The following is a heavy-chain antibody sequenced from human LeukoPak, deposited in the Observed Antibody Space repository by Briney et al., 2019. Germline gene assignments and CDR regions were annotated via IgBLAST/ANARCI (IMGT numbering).Heavy chain of an antibody. V-gene: IGHV3-23*01. D-gene: IGHD1-26*01. CDR2: ISGSGGST. CDR1: GFTFSSYW. CDR3: AKVGVSGSYYYYFDY. J-gene: IGHJ4*02. Sequence: GGALRLSCAASGFTFSSYWMSWVRQAPGKGLEWVSAISGSGGSTYYADSVKGRFTISRDNSKNTLYLQMNSLRAEDTAVYYCAKVGVSGSYYYYFDYWGQGTLVTVSS.